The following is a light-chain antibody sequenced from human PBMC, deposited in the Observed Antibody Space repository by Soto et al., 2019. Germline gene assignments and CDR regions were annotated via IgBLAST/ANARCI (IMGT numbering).Light chain of an antibody. CDR2: AAS. J-gene: IGKJ2*01. CDR1: QAIGSS. CDR3: QHLNDYRYT. V-gene: IGKV1-9*01. Sequence: DIQLTQSPSFLSASVGDRVTITCRASQAIGSSLAWYQHNPGKAPKLLIYAASTLPNGVPSSFSGSGSGTEFTLTISSLQPEDFATYYCQHLNDYRYTFGQGTKVEIK.